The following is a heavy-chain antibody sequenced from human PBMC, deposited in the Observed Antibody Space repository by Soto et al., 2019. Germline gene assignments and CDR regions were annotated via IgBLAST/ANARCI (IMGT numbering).Heavy chain of an antibody. J-gene: IGHJ3*02. CDR1: VFTFSSYS. CDR3: ARKDRWYHDAFDI. Sequence: GGSLRLSCAASVFTFSSYSMNWVRKAPGKGLEWVSYISSSSSTIYYADSVKGRFTISRDNAKNSLYLQMNSLRAEDTAVYYCARKDRWYHDAFDIWGQGT. V-gene: IGHV3-48*01. D-gene: IGHD2-15*01. CDR2: ISSSSSTI.